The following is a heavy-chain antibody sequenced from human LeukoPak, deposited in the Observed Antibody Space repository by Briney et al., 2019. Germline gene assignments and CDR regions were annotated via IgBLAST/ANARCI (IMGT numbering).Heavy chain of an antibody. Sequence: GGSLRLSCAASGFTFSSYWMSWVRQAPGKGLEWVANIKQDGSEKYYVDSVKGRFTISRDNAKNSLYLQMNSLRAEDTAVYYCARDRVAARPGNYYYYMDVWGKGTTVTVPS. D-gene: IGHD6-6*01. V-gene: IGHV3-7*01. J-gene: IGHJ6*03. CDR2: IKQDGSEK. CDR3: ARDRVAARPGNYYYYMDV. CDR1: GFTFSSYW.